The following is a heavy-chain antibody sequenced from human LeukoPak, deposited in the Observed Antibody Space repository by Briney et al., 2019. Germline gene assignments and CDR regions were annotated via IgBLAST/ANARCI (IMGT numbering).Heavy chain of an antibody. CDR3: ARDTFGTSRPSDY. CDR2: INVGNGNT. V-gene: IGHV1-3*01. Sequence: GASVKVSCKASGYTFTSYAIQWGRPAPGQGLEWMGWINVGNGNTKYSQKFQDRVTFTRDTSATTAYMELSSLRYEDTAIYYCARDTFGTSRPSDYWGQGTLVIVSS. D-gene: IGHD2-2*01. J-gene: IGHJ4*02. CDR1: GYTFTSYA.